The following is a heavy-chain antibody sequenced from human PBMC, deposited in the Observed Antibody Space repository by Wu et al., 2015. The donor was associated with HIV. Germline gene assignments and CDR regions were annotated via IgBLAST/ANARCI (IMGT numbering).Heavy chain of an antibody. J-gene: IGHJ6*02. D-gene: IGHD2-2*01. CDR2: MNPNSGNT. Sequence: QVQLVQSGAEVKKPGASVKVSCKASGYTFTSYDINWVRQATGQGLEWMGWMNPNSGNTGYAQKFQGRVTMTRNTSISTAYMELSSLRSEDTAVYYCARVDQYAGYYYYYGMDVWGQGTTVTVSS. CDR1: GYTFTSYD. V-gene: IGHV1-8*01. CDR3: ARVDQYAGYYYYYGMDV.